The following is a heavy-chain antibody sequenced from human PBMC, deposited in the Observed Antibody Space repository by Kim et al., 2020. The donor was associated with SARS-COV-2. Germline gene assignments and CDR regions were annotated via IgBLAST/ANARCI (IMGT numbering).Heavy chain of an antibody. D-gene: IGHD6-13*01. V-gene: IGHV1-3*01. CDR3: AVGYSSSWYPLFDY. CDR2: INAGNGNT. J-gene: IGHJ4*02. Sequence: ASVKVSCKASGYTFTSYAMHWVRQAPGQRLEWMGWINAGNGNTKYSQKFQGRVTITRDTSASTAYMELSSLRSEDTAVYYCAVGYSSSWYPLFDYWGQGTLVTVSS. CDR1: GYTFTSYA.